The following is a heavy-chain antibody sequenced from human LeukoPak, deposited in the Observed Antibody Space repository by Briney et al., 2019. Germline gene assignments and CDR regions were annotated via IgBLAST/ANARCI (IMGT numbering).Heavy chain of an antibody. CDR1: GGSISSSNW. CDR3: ARAGLLWFGELHAFDI. CDR2: IYHSGST. Sequence: SETLSLTCAVSGGSISSSNWWSWVRQPPGKGLEWIGEIYHSGSTNYNPSLKSRVTISVDKSKNQFSLKLSSVTAADTAVYYCARAGLLWFGELHAFDIWGQGTMVTVSS. V-gene: IGHV4-4*02. J-gene: IGHJ3*02. D-gene: IGHD3-10*01.